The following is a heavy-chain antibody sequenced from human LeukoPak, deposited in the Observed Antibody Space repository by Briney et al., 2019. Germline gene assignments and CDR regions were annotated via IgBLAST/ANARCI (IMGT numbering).Heavy chain of an antibody. V-gene: IGHV7-4-1*02. J-gene: IGHJ4*02. CDR3: ATSYSSSHGDY. D-gene: IGHD6-13*01. CDR2: INTNAGNP. Sequence: ASVKVSCKASGYIFTNYAMNWVRQAPGQWLEWMGRINTNAGNPTYAQGFTGRFVFSLDTSVSTAYLQISSLKAEDTAVYYCATSYSSSHGDYWGQGTLVTVSS. CDR1: GYIFTNYA.